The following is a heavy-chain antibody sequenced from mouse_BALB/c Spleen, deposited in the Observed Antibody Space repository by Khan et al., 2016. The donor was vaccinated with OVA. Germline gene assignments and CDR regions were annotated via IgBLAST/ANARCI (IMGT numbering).Heavy chain of an antibody. Sequence: EVKVEESGPGLVKPSQSLSLTCTVTGYSITSDYAWNWIRQFPGNKLEWMGYISYSGNTKYNPSLKSRISITRDTSKNQFFLQLNSVTTEDTATYDCARIYGGDFDYWGQGTTLTVSS. CDR3: ARIYGGDFDY. CDR2: ISYSGNT. CDR1: GYSITSDYA. J-gene: IGHJ2*01. D-gene: IGHD1-1*01. V-gene: IGHV3-2*02.